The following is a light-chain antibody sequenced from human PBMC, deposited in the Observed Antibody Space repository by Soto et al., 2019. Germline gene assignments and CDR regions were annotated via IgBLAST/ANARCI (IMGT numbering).Light chain of an antibody. CDR3: SSYAGSNNWV. J-gene: IGLJ3*02. CDR1: SSDVGGYNY. Sequence: QSALTQPASVSGSPGQSITISCTGTSSDVGGYNYVSWYQQHPGKAPKLMIYDVSNRPSGVSNRFSGSKSGNTASLTISGLQAEDEADYYCSSYAGSNNWVFGGGTQLTVL. CDR2: DVS. V-gene: IGLV2-14*01.